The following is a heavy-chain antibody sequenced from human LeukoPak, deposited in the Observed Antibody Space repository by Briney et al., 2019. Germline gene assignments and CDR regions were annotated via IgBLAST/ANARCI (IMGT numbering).Heavy chain of an antibody. Sequence: GGSLRLSCTASGLTFSDCDMSWVRQAPGKGLEWVSPISYRRSPIYNADSVKGRFTISRDNANNALYLQMDSLRAGDTAVYYCARAYPPLRTAAAGDQWGQGTLVTVSS. CDR3: ARAYPPLRTAAAGDQ. J-gene: IGHJ4*02. V-gene: IGHV3-21*01. D-gene: IGHD6-13*01. CDR2: ISYRRSPI. CDR1: GLTFSDCD.